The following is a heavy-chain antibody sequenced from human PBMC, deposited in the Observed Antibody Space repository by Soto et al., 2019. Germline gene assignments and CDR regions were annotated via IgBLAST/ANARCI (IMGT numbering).Heavy chain of an antibody. Sequence: SVKVSCKASGGTFSSYTISWVRQAPGQGLEWMGRIIPILGIANYAQKIQGRVTITADKSTSTAYMELSSLRSEDTAVYYCARGSLSGCTNGVCYYAFYYWGQGTLVTVS. CDR1: GGTFSSYT. V-gene: IGHV1-69*02. J-gene: IGHJ4*02. CDR3: ARGSLSGCTNGVCYYAFYY. D-gene: IGHD2-8*01. CDR2: IIPILGIA.